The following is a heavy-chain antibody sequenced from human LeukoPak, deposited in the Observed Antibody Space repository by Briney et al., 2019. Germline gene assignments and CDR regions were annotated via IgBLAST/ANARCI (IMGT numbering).Heavy chain of an antibody. CDR2: IYYSGST. CDR1: GGSISSGDYY. J-gene: IGHJ4*02. Sequence: SQTLSLTCTVSGGSISSGDYYWSWIRQSPGKGLEWIGYIYYSGSTYYNPSLKSRVTISVDTSKNQFSLKLSSVTAADTAVYYCARAECGGDCYLDYWGQGTLVTVSS. CDR3: ARAECGGDCYLDY. V-gene: IGHV4-30-4*01. D-gene: IGHD2-21*02.